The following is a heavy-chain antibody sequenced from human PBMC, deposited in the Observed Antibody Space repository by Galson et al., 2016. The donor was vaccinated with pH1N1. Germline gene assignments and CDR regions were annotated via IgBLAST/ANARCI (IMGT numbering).Heavy chain of an antibody. D-gene: IGHD3-3*01. CDR3: ARERTYEFWGGYFDS. V-gene: IGHV4-61*01. CDR1: GGSVSSGHYY. J-gene: IGHJ4*02. CDR2: SFYSGTT. Sequence: ETLSLPCNVSGGSVSSGHYYWSWIRQFPGKGLEWIGYSFYSGTTKYNPSLENRVVISLDTSKNQCTLKLTSGSAADTAVYYCARERTYEFWGGYFDSWGQGILVTVSS.